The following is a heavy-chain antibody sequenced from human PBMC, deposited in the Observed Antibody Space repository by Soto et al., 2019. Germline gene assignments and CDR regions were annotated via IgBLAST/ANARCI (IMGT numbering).Heavy chain of an antibody. CDR1: GGSISSYY. CDR2: IYYSGST. CDR3: ARRGSGWYATEYYFDY. V-gene: IGHV4-59*08. D-gene: IGHD6-19*01. Sequence: SETLSLTCTVSGGSISSYYWSWIRQPPGKGLEWIGYIYYSGSTNYNPSLKSRVPISVDTSKNQFSLKLSSVTAADTAVYYCARRGSGWYATEYYFDYWGQGTLVTVSS. J-gene: IGHJ4*02.